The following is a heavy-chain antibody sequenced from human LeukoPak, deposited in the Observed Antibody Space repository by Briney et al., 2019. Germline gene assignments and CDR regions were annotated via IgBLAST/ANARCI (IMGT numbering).Heavy chain of an antibody. CDR3: ARDGIAARTSGMDV. D-gene: IGHD6-6*01. CDR1: AYTFTNYD. CDR2: ISAYSGDT. J-gene: IGHJ6*02. Sequence: WASGKVSCKASAYTFTNYDISWVRQAPGQGLEWMGWISAYSGDTNYAQKVQGRVTMTTDTSTSTAYMELRSLRSDDTAVYYCARDGIAARTSGMDVWGQGTTVTVSS. V-gene: IGHV1-18*01.